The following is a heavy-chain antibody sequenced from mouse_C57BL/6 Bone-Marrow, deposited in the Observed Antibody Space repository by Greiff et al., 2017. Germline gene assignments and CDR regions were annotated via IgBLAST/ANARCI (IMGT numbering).Heavy chain of an antibody. J-gene: IGHJ2*01. V-gene: IGHV5-17*01. CDR3: ARGDYGSPFDY. CDR1: GFTFSDYG. Sequence: EVKLVESGGGLVKPGGSLKLSCAASGFTFSDYGMHWVRQAPEKGLEWVAYISSGSSTIYYADTVKGRFTISRDNAKNTLFLQITSLRSEDTAMYYCARGDYGSPFDYWGQGTTLTVSS. D-gene: IGHD1-1*01. CDR2: ISSGSSTI.